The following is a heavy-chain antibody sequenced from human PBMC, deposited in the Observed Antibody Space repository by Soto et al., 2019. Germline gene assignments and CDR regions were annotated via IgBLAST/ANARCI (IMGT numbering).Heavy chain of an antibody. CDR1: GGSISSSSYY. CDR3: ASMVNPLGIAVAGHAQIDY. D-gene: IGHD6-19*01. CDR2: IYYSGST. Sequence: QLQLQESGPGLVKPSETLSLTCTVSGGSISSSSYYWGWIRQPPGKGLEWIGSIYYSGSTYYNPSLKSRVTIAVDTSKNQFSLKLSSVTAADTAVYYCASMVNPLGIAVAGHAQIDYWGQGTLVTVSS. J-gene: IGHJ4*02. V-gene: IGHV4-39*01.